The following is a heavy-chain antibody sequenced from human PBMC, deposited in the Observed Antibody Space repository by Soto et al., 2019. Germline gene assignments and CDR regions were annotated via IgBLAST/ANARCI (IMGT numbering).Heavy chain of an antibody. Sequence: PGGSLRLSCATSGFPFSSYAMHWVRQAPGKGLEWVAAISYDGSNKYYADSVKGRFTISRDNSKNTLYLQMNSLRAEDTAVYYCARDRSDDYGDYLRPYYFDYWGQGTLVTVSS. CDR2: ISYDGSNK. D-gene: IGHD4-17*01. CDR3: ARDRSDDYGDYLRPYYFDY. CDR1: GFPFSSYA. J-gene: IGHJ4*02. V-gene: IGHV3-30-3*01.